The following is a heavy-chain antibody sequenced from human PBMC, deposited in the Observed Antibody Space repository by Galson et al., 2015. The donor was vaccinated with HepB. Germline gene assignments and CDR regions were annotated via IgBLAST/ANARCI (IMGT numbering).Heavy chain of an antibody. CDR1: GYTFTGYY. V-gene: IGHV1-2*02. CDR2: INPNSGGT. Sequence: SVKVSCKASGYTFTGYYMHWVRQAPGQGLEWMGWINPNSGGTNYAQKFQGRVTMTRDTSISTAYMELSRLRSDDTAVYYCASGGSGSYHYYYYYYGMDVWGQGTTVTVSS. CDR3: ASGGSGSYHYYYYYYGMDV. J-gene: IGHJ6*02. D-gene: IGHD3-10*01.